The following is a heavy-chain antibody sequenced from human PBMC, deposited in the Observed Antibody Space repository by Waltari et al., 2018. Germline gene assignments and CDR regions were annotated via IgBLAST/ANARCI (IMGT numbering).Heavy chain of an antibody. CDR3: ARWRPPDYGLDN. CDR2: INPKTGKS. D-gene: IGHD4-17*01. CDR1: GYTVTDYS. J-gene: IGHJ4*02. V-gene: IGHV7-4-1*02. Sequence: QVQLVQSGSELKKPGTSVKISCKASGYTVTDYSLNWVRQASGQGFEWMARINPKTGKSTYAPYFTGRFVVSLDTSVSTAYLEIISLKAEDTAVYYCARWRPPDYGLDNWGQGTLVTVSA.